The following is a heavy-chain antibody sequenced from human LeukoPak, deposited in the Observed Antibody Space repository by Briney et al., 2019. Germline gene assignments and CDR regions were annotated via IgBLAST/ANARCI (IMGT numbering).Heavy chain of an antibody. J-gene: IGHJ4*02. CDR3: ARRAGDYSHPYDY. CDR2: ISGSGGNT. CDR1: GFTFSSYA. Sequence: PGGSLILSCAASGFTFSSYAMSWVRQAPGKGLEWVSDISGSGGNTYYADSVKGRFTISRDNSKNTLYLQMNSLRAEDTAVYYCARRAGDYSHPYDYWGQGILVTVSS. V-gene: IGHV3-23*01. D-gene: IGHD3-22*01.